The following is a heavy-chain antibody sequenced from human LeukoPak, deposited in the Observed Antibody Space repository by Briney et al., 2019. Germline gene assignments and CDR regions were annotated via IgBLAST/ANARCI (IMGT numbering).Heavy chain of an antibody. CDR1: GFTFGSYG. CDR2: IRYDGSNK. J-gene: IGHJ4*02. Sequence: GGSLRLSCAASGFTFGSYGMHWVRQAPGKGLEWVAFIRYDGSNKYYADSVKGRFTISRDNSKNMLYLQMYSLRAEDTALYYCGKALRTGMFRGVIDYWGQGTPVTVSS. D-gene: IGHD3-10*01. V-gene: IGHV3-30*02. CDR3: GKALRTGMFRGVIDY.